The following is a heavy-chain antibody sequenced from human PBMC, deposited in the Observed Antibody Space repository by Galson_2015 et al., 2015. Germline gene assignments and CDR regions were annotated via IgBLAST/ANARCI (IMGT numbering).Heavy chain of an antibody. D-gene: IGHD2-2*01. J-gene: IGHJ5*02. CDR3: ARDPTSTSFNWFDP. CDR1: GFIFSSFW. V-gene: IGHV3-74*01. CDR2: INSDGSTT. Sequence: SLRLSCAASGFIFSSFWMHWVRHVPGKGLVWVSRINSDGSTTSYADSVKGRFTISRDNAKNTLYLQMNSLRAEDTAVYYCARDPTSTSFNWFDPWGQGTLVTVSS.